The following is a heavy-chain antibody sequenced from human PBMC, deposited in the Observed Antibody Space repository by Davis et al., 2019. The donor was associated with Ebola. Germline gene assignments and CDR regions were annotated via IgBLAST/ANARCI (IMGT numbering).Heavy chain of an antibody. CDR1: GGSISSSSYY. D-gene: IGHD3-3*01. J-gene: IGHJ6*02. V-gene: IGHV4-39*07. CDR3: ARTVEDYDFIYYYGMDV. CDR2: IYYSGST. Sequence: SETLSLTCTVSGGSISSSSYYWGWIRQPPGKGLEWIGSIYYSGSTNYNPSLKSRVTISVDTSKNQFSLKLSSVTAADTAVYYCARTVEDYDFIYYYGMDVWGQGTTVTVSS.